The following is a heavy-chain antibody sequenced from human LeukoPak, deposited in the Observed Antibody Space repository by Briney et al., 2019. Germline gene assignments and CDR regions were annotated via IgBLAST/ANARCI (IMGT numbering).Heavy chain of an antibody. CDR3: AREWKFDI. Sequence: GGSLRLSCAASGFTVSSNYTSWVRQAPGKGLEWVSVIYSGGTTYYADSVKGRFTISRDNSKNTLYLQMNSLRAEDTAIYYCAREWKFDIWGQGTMVTVSS. J-gene: IGHJ3*02. CDR2: IYSGGTT. D-gene: IGHD1-1*01. CDR1: GFTVSSNY. V-gene: IGHV3-53*01.